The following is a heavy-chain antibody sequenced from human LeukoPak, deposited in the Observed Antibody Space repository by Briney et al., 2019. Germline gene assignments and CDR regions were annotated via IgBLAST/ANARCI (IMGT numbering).Heavy chain of an antibody. CDR2: IIPIFGTA. CDR3: ARGMVRGVITAYYYYMDV. J-gene: IGHJ6*03. Sequence: RASVKVSCKASGGTFSSYAISWVRQAPGQGLEWMGRIIPIFGTANYAQKFQGRVTITTDESTSTAYMELSSLRSEDTAVYYCARGMVRGVITAYYYYMDVWGKGTTVTVSS. CDR1: GGTFSSYA. V-gene: IGHV1-69*05. D-gene: IGHD3-10*01.